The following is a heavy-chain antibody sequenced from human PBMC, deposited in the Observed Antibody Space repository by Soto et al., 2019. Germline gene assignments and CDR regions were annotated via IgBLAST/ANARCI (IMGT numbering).Heavy chain of an antibody. Sequence: SATLSRTSAVSGVSISGYYWIWIRQPPGKGLDCIGRIYTTGSTNYNPSLKSRVTMSLDTSRNQFSLKLSSVTAADTAVYYCAREGGYFDSSGSGVYHYHGVDVWGQGTTVTVS. D-gene: IGHD3-22*01. J-gene: IGHJ6*02. CDR1: GVSISGYY. V-gene: IGHV4-4*07. CDR3: AREGGYFDSSGSGVYHYHGVDV. CDR2: IYTTGST.